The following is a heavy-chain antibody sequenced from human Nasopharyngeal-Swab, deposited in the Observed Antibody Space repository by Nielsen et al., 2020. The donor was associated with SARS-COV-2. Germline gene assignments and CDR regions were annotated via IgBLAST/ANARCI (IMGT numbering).Heavy chain of an antibody. V-gene: IGHV1-8*01. CDR3: ATLIAAAGTGYYYYYGMDV. CDR1: GYTFTSYD. D-gene: IGHD6-13*01. CDR2: MNTNSGNT. J-gene: IGHJ6*02. Sequence: ASVQVSCKASGYTFTSYDINWVRQATGQGLEWMGWMNTNSGNTGYAQKFQGRVTMTRNTSISTAYMELSSLRSEDTAVYYCATLIAAAGTGYYYYYGMDVWGQGTTVTVSS.